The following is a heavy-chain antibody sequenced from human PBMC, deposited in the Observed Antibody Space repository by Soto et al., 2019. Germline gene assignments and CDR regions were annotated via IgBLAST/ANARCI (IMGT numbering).Heavy chain of an antibody. CDR3: AKDRLAYYDILTGYLRYYFDY. Sequence: EVQLLESGGGLVQPGGSLRLSCAASGFTFSSYAMSWVRQAPGKGLEWVSAISGSGGSTYYADSVKGRFTISRDNSKNTLYLQMNSLRAEDTAVYYCAKDRLAYYDILTGYLRYYFDYWGQGTLVTVSS. J-gene: IGHJ4*02. D-gene: IGHD3-9*01. CDR2: ISGSGGST. V-gene: IGHV3-23*01. CDR1: GFTFSSYA.